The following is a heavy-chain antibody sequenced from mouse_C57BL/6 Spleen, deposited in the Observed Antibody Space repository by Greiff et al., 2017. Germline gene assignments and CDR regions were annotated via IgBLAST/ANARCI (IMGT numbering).Heavy chain of an antibody. CDR2: IYPGDGDT. Sequence: VQLQQSGPELVKPGASVTISCKASGYAFSSSWMNWVKQRPGKGLEWIGRIYPGDGDTNYTGKFKGKATLTADHSSSTAYMQLSSLTSEDSAVYVCARNYYYGSSYWYFDVWGTGTTVTVSS. J-gene: IGHJ1*03. D-gene: IGHD1-1*01. V-gene: IGHV1-82*01. CDR3: ARNYYYGSSYWYFDV. CDR1: GYAFSSSW.